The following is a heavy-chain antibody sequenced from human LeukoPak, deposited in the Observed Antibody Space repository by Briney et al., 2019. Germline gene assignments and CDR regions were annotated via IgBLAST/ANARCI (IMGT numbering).Heavy chain of an antibody. D-gene: IGHD4/OR15-4a*01. CDR2: IYYTGTT. CDR3: ARAAWRGTNSRDAFDI. Sequence: PSETLPLTCTVSGGSISSGGDYWSLIRQHPGKGLEWIGYIYYTGTTYYNPSLKSRITISVDTSKNQFSLHLSSMTAADTAVYYCARAAWRGTNSRDAFDIWGQGTVVTVSS. J-gene: IGHJ3*02. CDR1: GGSISSGGDY. V-gene: IGHV4-31*03.